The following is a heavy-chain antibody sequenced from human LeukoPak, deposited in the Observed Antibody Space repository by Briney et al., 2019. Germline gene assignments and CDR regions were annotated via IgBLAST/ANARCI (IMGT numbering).Heavy chain of an antibody. D-gene: IGHD6-19*01. Sequence: GGSLRLSCAASGFTFGDYYMTWIRQAPGKGLEWLSFISSRGDSLYYADSVKGRFTISRDNSKNTLYLQMNSLRAEDTAVYFCAKGSEILAVPEPLDFWGQGTLVTVSS. CDR3: AKGSEILAVPEPLDF. V-gene: IGHV3-11*01. J-gene: IGHJ4*02. CDR1: GFTFGDYY. CDR2: ISSRGDSL.